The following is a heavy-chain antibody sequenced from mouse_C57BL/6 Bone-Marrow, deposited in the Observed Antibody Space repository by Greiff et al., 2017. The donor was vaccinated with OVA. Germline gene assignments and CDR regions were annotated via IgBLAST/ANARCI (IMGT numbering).Heavy chain of an antibody. D-gene: IGHD4-1*01. CDR2: IHPNSGST. J-gene: IGHJ2*01. CDR3: ASPLTGYFDY. CDR1: GYTFTSYW. Sequence: VKLQQPGAELVKPGASVKLSCKASGYTFTSYWMHWVKQRPGQGLEWIGMIHPNSGSTNYNEKFKSKATLTVDKSSSTAYMQLSSLTSEDSAVYYCASPLTGYFDYWGQGTTLTVSS. V-gene: IGHV1-64*01.